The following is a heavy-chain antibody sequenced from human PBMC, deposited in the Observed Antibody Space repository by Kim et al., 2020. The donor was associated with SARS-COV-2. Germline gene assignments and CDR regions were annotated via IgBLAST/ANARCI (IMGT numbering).Heavy chain of an antibody. V-gene: IGHV1-2*02. J-gene: IGHJ5*02. CDR2: INPNSGGT. D-gene: IGHD3-3*01. Sequence: ASVKVSCKASGYTFTGYYMHWVRQAPGQGLEWMGWINPNSGGTNYAQKFQGRVTMTRDTSISTAYMELSRLRSDDTAVYYCARDLSAVVRFLDWLNWFDPWGQGTLVTVSS. CDR1: GYTFTGYY. CDR3: ARDLSAVVRFLDWLNWFDP.